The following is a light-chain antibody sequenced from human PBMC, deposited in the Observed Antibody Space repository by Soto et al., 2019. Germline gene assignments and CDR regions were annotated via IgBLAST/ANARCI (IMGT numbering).Light chain of an antibody. J-gene: IGLJ1*01. CDR3: CSDAGSGVYV. Sequence: QSALTQPASVSGSPGQSITISCTGTSSDVGRYNFVSWYQQHPGKVPKVMIYEVTKRPSGVSNRFSGSKSGNTAFLTISGLQAEDEADYYCCSDAGSGVYVFGTGTKVTXL. V-gene: IGLV2-23*02. CDR1: SSDVGRYNF. CDR2: EVT.